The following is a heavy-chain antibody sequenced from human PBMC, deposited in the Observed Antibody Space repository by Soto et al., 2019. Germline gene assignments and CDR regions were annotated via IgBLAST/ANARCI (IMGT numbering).Heavy chain of an antibody. V-gene: IGHV1-18*01. CDR2: IAGYNGNT. CDR1: GYRFASYG. CDR3: ARDRGMDV. J-gene: IGHJ6*02. Sequence: ASVKVSCKASGYRFASYGITWVRQAPGQGLEWMGWIAGYNGNTNYAQKYQGRVTMTTDTPTNTAYMELRSLRSDDTAVYYCARDRGMDVWGQGTTVTVSS.